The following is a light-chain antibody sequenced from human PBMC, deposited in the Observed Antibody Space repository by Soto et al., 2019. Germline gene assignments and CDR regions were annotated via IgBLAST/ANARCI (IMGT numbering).Light chain of an antibody. J-gene: IGKJ4*01. Sequence: EIVLTQSPATLSLSPGERATLSCRASQSVSGYLAWYQQKPGQAPRLLMSDASNRATGIPARFSGSGSGTDFTLTISSLEPEDLAVYYCQQRSNWPSTFGGGTKVESK. CDR1: QSVSGY. CDR3: QQRSNWPST. V-gene: IGKV3-11*01. CDR2: DAS.